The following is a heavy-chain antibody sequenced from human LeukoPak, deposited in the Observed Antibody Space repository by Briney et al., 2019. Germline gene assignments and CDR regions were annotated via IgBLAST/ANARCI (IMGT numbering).Heavy chain of an antibody. CDR1: GYTFTSYG. CDR3: ARGLHYDILTAVRNLADY. V-gene: IGHV1-18*01. CDR2: ISAYNGNT. Sequence: ASVKVSCKASGYTFTSYGISWVRQAPGQGLEWMGWISAYNGNTNYAQKLQGRVTMTTDTSTSTAYMELRSLRSDDTAVYYCARGLHYDILTAVRNLADYWGQGTLVTVSS. J-gene: IGHJ4*02. D-gene: IGHD3-9*01.